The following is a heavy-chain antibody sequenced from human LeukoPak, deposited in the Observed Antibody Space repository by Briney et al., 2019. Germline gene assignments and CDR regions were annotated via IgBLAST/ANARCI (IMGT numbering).Heavy chain of an antibody. J-gene: IGHJ4*01. Sequence: PGGALRLSCAASGFIFSDYWMSWVRQAPGKGLEWVAHMNEDGSDKRYVDSVKGRFTISRDNAKKSLYLQINSLRAEDTAIYHCVSWGVSAKPRNFWGHGTLVTVSS. CDR3: VSWGVSAKPRNF. V-gene: IGHV3-7*01. CDR2: MNEDGSDK. CDR1: GFIFSDYW. D-gene: IGHD2-15*01.